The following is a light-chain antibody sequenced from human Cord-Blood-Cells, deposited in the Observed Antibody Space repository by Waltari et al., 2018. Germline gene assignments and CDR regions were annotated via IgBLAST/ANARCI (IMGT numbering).Light chain of an antibody. CDR1: ALPKQY. Sequence: SYELTQPPSVSVSPGQPARITCSGDALPKQYAYWYQQTPGQAPVLVIYKDSERPSGIPERFSGSSSGTTVTLTISGVQAEDEADYYCQSADSSGTWVFGGGTKLTVL. J-gene: IGLJ3*02. CDR3: QSADSSGTWV. CDR2: KDS. V-gene: IGLV3-25*03.